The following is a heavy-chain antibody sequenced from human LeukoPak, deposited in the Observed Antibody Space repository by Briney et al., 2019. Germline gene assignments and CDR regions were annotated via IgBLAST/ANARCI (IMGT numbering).Heavy chain of an antibody. D-gene: IGHD6-19*01. V-gene: IGHV1-2*02. CDR2: INPDSGGT. Sequence: ASVKVSCKASAYTFTGYYMHWVRQAPGQGLEWMGWINPDSGGTNYAQKFQGRVTVTRDTSISTAYMEVSRLRSDDTAVYYCARAGSGWYGNFDYWGQGTLVTVSS. CDR1: AYTFTGYY. J-gene: IGHJ4*02. CDR3: ARAGSGWYGNFDY.